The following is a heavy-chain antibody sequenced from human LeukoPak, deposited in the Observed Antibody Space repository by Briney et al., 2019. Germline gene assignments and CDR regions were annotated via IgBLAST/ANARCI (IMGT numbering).Heavy chain of an antibody. V-gene: IGHV3-30*04. J-gene: IGHJ4*02. CDR1: GFTFSSYA. CDR3: TTDRGSYPFDY. D-gene: IGHD1-26*01. CDR2: ISYDGSNK. Sequence: GGSLRLSCAASGFTFSSYAMHWVRQAPGKGLEWVAVISYDGSNKYYADSVKGRFTISRDDSKSTLYLQMNSLKTEDTAVYYCTTDRGSYPFDYWGQGTLVTVSS.